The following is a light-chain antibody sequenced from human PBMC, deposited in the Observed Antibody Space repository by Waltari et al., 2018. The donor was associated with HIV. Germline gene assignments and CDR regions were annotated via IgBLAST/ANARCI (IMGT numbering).Light chain of an antibody. V-gene: IGLV1-40*01. J-gene: IGLJ3*02. CDR2: SNN. CDR3: QSYDSRLSGWV. Sequence: QSVLTQPPSVSGAPGQRVTISCTGSRAGYDVHWSQHIPGTAPTLLIDSNNNRPAGVSVRFSASTYCTSASSAMTGRQAEDEADYYCQSYDSRLSGWVFGGGTKLTVL. CDR1: RAGYD.